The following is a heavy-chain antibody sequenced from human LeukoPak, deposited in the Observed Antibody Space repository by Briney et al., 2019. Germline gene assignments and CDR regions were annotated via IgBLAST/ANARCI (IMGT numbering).Heavy chain of an antibody. J-gene: IGHJ4*02. CDR3: ARDRRGSGWYEIDY. CDR2: IYYSGST. D-gene: IGHD6-19*01. CDR1: GGSISSSSYY. Sequence: PSETLSLTCTVSGGSISSSSYYWGWIRQPPGRGLEWIGSIYYSGSTYYNPSLKSRVTISVDTSKNQFSLKLSSVTAADTAVYYCARDRRGSGWYEIDYWGQGTLVTVSS. V-gene: IGHV4-39*07.